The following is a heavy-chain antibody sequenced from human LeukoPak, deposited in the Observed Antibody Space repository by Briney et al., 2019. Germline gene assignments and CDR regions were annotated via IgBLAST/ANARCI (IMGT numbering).Heavy chain of an antibody. CDR2: ISGSGGST. CDR1: GFTFSSYA. Sequence: GGSLRLSCAASGFTFSSYAMSWVRQAPGKGLEWVSAISGSGGSTYYADSVKGRFTSSRDNSKNTVYLQMKSLRAEDTAVYYCAKDFVVVPGNVNYFDYWGQGTLVTVSS. D-gene: IGHD2-21*02. J-gene: IGHJ4*02. V-gene: IGHV3-23*01. CDR3: AKDFVVVPGNVNYFDY.